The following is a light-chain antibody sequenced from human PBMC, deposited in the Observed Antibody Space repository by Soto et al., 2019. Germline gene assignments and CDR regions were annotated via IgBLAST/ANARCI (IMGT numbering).Light chain of an antibody. Sequence: EIVLTQSPGTLSLSPGERATLSCKASQTISNTFLAWYQRRPGQAPRLLIYGASGRATGIPDRFSGSGSGTDFTLTISRLEPEYFAVYYCQQFGVSPTFGGGTKVDIK. J-gene: IGKJ4*01. CDR1: QTISNTF. V-gene: IGKV3-20*01. CDR2: GAS. CDR3: QQFGVSPT.